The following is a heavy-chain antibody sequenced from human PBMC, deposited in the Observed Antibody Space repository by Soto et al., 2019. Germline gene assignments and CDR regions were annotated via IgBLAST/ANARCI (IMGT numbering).Heavy chain of an antibody. CDR2: IIPIFGTA. CDR3: ARGSRHDILTGYYIGYFDY. CDR1: GGTFSSYA. J-gene: IGHJ4*02. V-gene: IGHV1-69*01. Sequence: QVQLVQSGAEVKKPGSSVKVSCKASGGTFSSYAISWVRQAPVQGLEWMGGIIPIFGTANYAQKFQGRVTITADASTSKAYMELSSLRSEDKAVYYCARGSRHDILTGYYIGYFDYWGQGTLVTVSS. D-gene: IGHD3-9*01.